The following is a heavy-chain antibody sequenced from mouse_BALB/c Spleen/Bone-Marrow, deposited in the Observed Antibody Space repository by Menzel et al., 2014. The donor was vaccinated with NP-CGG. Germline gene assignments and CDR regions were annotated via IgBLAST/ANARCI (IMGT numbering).Heavy chain of an antibody. V-gene: IGHV14-3*02. CDR3: TRGEDY. Sequence: GQLQQSGAELVKPGASVKLSCTGSGFNIKDTFMHWVKPRPEQGLEWIGRIDPANGNTKYDPKFQGKATITADTSSNTAYLHLTSLTSEDTAVYYCTRGEDYWGQGTTLAVSS. CDR2: IDPANGNT. J-gene: IGHJ2*01. CDR1: GFNIKDTF.